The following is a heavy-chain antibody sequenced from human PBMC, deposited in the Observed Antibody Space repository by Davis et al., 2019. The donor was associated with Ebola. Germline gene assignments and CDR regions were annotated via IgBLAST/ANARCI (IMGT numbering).Heavy chain of an antibody. Sequence: SVKVSCKASGGTFINYAFSWVRQAPGQGLEYMGGIIPALATTIYAPKFQGRVTITADASTTTAHLELSSLRYDDTAVYYCTRAEPDNTYDCNYYYGMDVWGQGTTVTVS. J-gene: IGHJ6*02. V-gene: IGHV1-69*13. D-gene: IGHD3-3*01. CDR3: TRAEPDNTYDCNYYYGMDV. CDR1: GGTFINYA. CDR2: IIPALATT.